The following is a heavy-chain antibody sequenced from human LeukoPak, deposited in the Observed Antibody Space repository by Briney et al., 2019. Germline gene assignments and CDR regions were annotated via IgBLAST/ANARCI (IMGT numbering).Heavy chain of an antibody. CDR1: GGFINSYY. V-gene: IGHV4-4*09. Sequence: SETLSLTCTVSGGFINSYYWSWIRQPPGKGLEWIGYFYASGTTNYNPSLESRVSISVDTSKNQFSLKLNSVTAADTAVYYCATATLRSARWDYWGQGTLVTVSS. J-gene: IGHJ4*02. D-gene: IGHD6-13*01. CDR2: FYASGTT. CDR3: ATATLRSARWDY.